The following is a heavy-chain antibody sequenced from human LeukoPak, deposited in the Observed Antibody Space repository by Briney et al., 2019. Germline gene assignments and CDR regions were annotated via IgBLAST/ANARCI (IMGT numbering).Heavy chain of an antibody. V-gene: IGHV3-30*18. CDR3: AKSLSSGWSSYYFGD. CDR1: GFAFSTYY. J-gene: IGHJ4*02. CDR2: ISYDGRNM. D-gene: IGHD6-19*01. Sequence: HPGGSLRLSCAASGFAFSTYYIHWVRQPPGKGLEWVALISYDGRNMNYGDSVKGRFTISRDNSKNTLYLQMNSLRPEDTAVYYCAKSLSSGWSSYYFGDWGQGTLVTVSS.